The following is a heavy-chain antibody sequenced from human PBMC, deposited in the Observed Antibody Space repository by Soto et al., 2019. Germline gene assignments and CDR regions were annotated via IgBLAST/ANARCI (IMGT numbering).Heavy chain of an antibody. V-gene: IGHV3-23*01. CDR3: AKKWDYYGSGSYPYGLDV. CDR1: GFSFNSQI. Sequence: PGGSLRLSCAASGFSFNSQIMTWVRQVSGQGLEWVSSINGGGGSTYYADSVKGRFTISRDNSKNTLYLQMNSLRVEDTAVYYCAKKWDYYGSGSYPYGLDVWGQGTTVTVSS. CDR2: INGGGGST. D-gene: IGHD3-10*01. J-gene: IGHJ6*02.